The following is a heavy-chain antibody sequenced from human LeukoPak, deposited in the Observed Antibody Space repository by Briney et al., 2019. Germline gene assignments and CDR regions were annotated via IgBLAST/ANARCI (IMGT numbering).Heavy chain of an antibody. D-gene: IGHD6-6*01. CDR3: ARDSSSSDHDAFDI. J-gene: IGHJ3*02. CDR2: IKQDGSEK. CDR1: GFTFSSYW. Sequence: GGSLRLSCAASGFTFSSYWMSWVRRAPGKGLEWVANIKQDGSEKYYVDSVKGRFTISRDNAKNSLYLQMNSLRAEDTAVYYCARDSSSSDHDAFDIWGQGTMVTVSS. V-gene: IGHV3-7*03.